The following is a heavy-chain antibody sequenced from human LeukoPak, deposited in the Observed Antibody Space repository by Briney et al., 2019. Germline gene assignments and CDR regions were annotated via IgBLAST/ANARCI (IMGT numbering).Heavy chain of an antibody. CDR3: ARGVEQWLVPNDAFDI. CDR1: GGSISSGGYY. Sequence: SQTLSLTCTVSGGSISSGGYYWSWIRQPPGKGLEWIGYIYYSGSTYYNPSLKSRVTISVDTSKNQFSLKLSSVTAADTAVYYCARGVEQWLVPNDAFDIWGQGTMVTVSS. CDR2: IYYSGST. V-gene: IGHV4-31*03. J-gene: IGHJ3*02. D-gene: IGHD6-19*01.